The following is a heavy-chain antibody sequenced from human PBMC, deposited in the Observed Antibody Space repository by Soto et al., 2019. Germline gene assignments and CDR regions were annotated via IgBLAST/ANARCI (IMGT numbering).Heavy chain of an antibody. CDR3: ARDRDILAVPVDKRRRFCRYGLDV. J-gene: IGHJ6*02. D-gene: IGHD2-15*01. V-gene: IGHV4-59*11. CDR2: VSYGGRS. CDR1: GGSLSSHY. Sequence: SETLSLTCSVSGGSLSSHYWSWVRQPPGKGLEWIGYVSYGGRSHYNPSLRSRVTMSLDTSNNQSSLKVYSVTAADTAVYYCARDRDILAVPVDKRRRFCRYGLDVWGQGTTVTVSS.